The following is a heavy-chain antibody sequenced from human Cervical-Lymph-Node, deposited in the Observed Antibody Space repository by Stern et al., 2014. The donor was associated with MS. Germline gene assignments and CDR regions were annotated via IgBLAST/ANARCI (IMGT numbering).Heavy chain of an antibody. Sequence: QVQLVQSGGGVVRPGRSLRLSCQGSGFNFNSSGIHWVRQAPGQGLEWMAGISSVGIRKFYADSVKGRFAISRDNSKNTLFLQMNNVTGDDAAVCFCSKQGLWGQGTLVTVSS. V-gene: IGHV3-30*18. J-gene: IGHJ4*02. CDR1: GFNFNSSG. CDR2: ISSVGIRK. CDR3: SKQGL.